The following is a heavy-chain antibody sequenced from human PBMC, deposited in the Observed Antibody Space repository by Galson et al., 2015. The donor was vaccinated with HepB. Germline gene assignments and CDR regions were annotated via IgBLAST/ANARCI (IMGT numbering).Heavy chain of an antibody. CDR3: ASQLSAGWNYFFDY. J-gene: IGHJ4*02. Sequence: QSGAEVKKPGDSLTISCKGSGYIFYNYWIGWVRQMPGKGLEWMGIIYPGDSDTRYSPSFQGHVTTSADKSTSTAYLQWNSLKASDTAMYYCASQLSAGWNYFFDYWGQGTLVTVSS. D-gene: IGHD1-7*01. CDR2: IYPGDSDT. V-gene: IGHV5-51*06. CDR1: GYIFYNYW.